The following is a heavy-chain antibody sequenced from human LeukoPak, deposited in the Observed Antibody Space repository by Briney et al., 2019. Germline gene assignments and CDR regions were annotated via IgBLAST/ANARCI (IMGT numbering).Heavy chain of an antibody. D-gene: IGHD3-10*01. V-gene: IGHV3-11*01. Sequence: GGSLRLSCAASGFTFSDYYMSWIRQAPGKGLEWVSYISSSGSTIYYADSVKGRFTISRDNAKNSLYLQMNSLRAEDTAVYYCARDAGSGSYPFHFDYWGRGTLVTVSS. CDR3: ARDAGSGSYPFHFDY. CDR1: GFTFSDYY. CDR2: ISSSGSTI. J-gene: IGHJ4*02.